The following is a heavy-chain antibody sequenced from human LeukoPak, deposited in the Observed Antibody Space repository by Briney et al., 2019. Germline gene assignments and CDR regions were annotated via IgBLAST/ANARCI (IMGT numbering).Heavy chain of an antibody. CDR3: ARSPQYYDFWSGYLYYYYYYMDV. D-gene: IGHD3-3*01. V-gene: IGHV1-8*01. Sequence: ASVKVSCKASGYTFTSYDIHWVRQATGQGLEWMGWMNSNSCNTGYAQKFQGRVTMTRNTSISTAYMELSSLRSEDTAVYYCARSPQYYDFWSGYLYYYYYYMDVWGKGTTVTVSS. CDR2: MNSNSCNT. J-gene: IGHJ6*03. CDR1: GYTFTSYD.